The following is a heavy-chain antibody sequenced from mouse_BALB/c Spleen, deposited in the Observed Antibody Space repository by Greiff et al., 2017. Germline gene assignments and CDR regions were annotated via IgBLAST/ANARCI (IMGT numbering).Heavy chain of an antibody. CDR3: ARAGFTTVSYFDY. CDR1: GFTFSSYA. CDR2: ISSGGST. D-gene: IGHD1-1*01. J-gene: IGHJ2*01. V-gene: IGHV5-6-5*01. Sequence: EVQGVESGGGLVKPGGSLKLSCAASGFTFSSYAMSWVRQTPEKRLEWVASISSGGSTYYPDSVKGRFTISRDNARNILYLQMSSLRSENTAMYYCARAGFTTVSYFDYWGQGTTLTVSS.